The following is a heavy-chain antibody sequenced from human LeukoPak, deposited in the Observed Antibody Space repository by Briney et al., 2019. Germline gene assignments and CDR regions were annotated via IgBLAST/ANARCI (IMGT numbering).Heavy chain of an antibody. V-gene: IGHV4-39*01. CDR2: IHYSGST. CDR3: ARHERDCSSTSCYIGGLGWYFDL. D-gene: IGHD2-2*02. Sequence: SETLSLTCTVSGGSISSSYYYWGWIRQPPGKGLEWIGSIHYSGSTYYNPSLKSRVTISVDTSKNQFSLKLSSVTAADTAVYYCARHERDCSSTSCYIGGLGWYFDLWGRGTLVTVSS. J-gene: IGHJ2*01. CDR1: GGSISSSYYY.